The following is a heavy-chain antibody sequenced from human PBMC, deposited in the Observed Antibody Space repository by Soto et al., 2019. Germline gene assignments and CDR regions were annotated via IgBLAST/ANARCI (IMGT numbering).Heavy chain of an antibody. Sequence: GGSLRLSCAASGFTFSNAWMNWVRQAPGKGLEWVGRIKSKTDGGTTDYAAPVKGRFTISRDDSKNTLYLQMNSLKTEDTAVYYCTTDSPLVVVPAAMSWGLGRGHPLNFDYWGQGTLVTVSS. CDR3: TTDSPLVVVPAAMSWGLGRGHPLNFDY. CDR1: GFTFSNAW. D-gene: IGHD2-2*01. V-gene: IGHV3-15*07. J-gene: IGHJ4*02. CDR2: IKSKTDGGTT.